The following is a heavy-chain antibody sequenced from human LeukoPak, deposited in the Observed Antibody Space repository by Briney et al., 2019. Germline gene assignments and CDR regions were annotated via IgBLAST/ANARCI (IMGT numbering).Heavy chain of an antibody. V-gene: IGHV4-30-4*07. Sequence: SETLSLTCAVSGGSISSGTYSWTWMRQPPGKGLEWIGYIYNSGSTFNNPSLNSRVTISVDTSKNQFSLKLSSVTAADTAMYYCARERAYGWEPLPRYFDLWGRGTLVTVSS. J-gene: IGHJ2*01. D-gene: IGHD1-26*01. CDR2: IYNSGST. CDR1: GGSISSGTYS. CDR3: ARERAYGWEPLPRYFDL.